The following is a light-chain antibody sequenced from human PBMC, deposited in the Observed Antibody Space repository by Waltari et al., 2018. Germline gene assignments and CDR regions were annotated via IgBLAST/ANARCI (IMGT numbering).Light chain of an antibody. J-gene: IGLJ3*02. CDR1: SSDVVGYYY. CDR3: CSYAGTYSRWV. V-gene: IGLV2-11*01. CDR2: DVS. Sequence: QSALTQPRSVSGSPGQSVTISCTGTSSDVVGYYYFSWFQQYPGKAPKLIIYDVSKRPSGVPDRFSGSKSGNTASLTISGLQAEDEADYHCCSYAGTYSRWVFGGGTRLTVL.